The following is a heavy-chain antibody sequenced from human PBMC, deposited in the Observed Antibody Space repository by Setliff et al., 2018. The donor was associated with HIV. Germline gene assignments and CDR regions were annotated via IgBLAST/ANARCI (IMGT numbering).Heavy chain of an antibody. D-gene: IGHD3-16*01. V-gene: IGHV3-48*03. J-gene: IGHJ3*02. CDR2: ISSSGGTI. Sequence: GGSLRLSCAASGFTFSNYELNWVRQAPGKGLEWVSYISSSGGTIYYADSVKGRFTISRDNAKNSLYLQMSSLRAEDTAVYYCARERGGTPGWGAFDIWGQGTMVTVSS. CDR1: GFTFSNYE. CDR3: ARERGGTPGWGAFDI.